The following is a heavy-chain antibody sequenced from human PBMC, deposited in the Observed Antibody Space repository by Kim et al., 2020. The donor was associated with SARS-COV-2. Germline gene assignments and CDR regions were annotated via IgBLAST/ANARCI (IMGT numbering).Heavy chain of an antibody. J-gene: IGHJ3*02. CDR3: ATHRSGWIDAFDI. Sequence: GGSLRLFCTASGFTFSAFWMHWVRQAPGKEPEWLSRMNGDGTTVNYADSVKGRFTMSRDNAGNTLYLQMHSLRAEDTAVYYCATHRSGWIDAFDIWGQGTVVTVS. CDR1: GFTFSAFW. D-gene: IGHD6-19*01. CDR2: MNGDGTTV. V-gene: IGHV3-74*01.